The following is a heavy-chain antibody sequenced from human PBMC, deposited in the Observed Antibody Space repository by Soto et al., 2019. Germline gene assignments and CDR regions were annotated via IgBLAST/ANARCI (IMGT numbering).Heavy chain of an antibody. D-gene: IGHD3-22*01. V-gene: IGHV1-69*13. CDR2: IIPIFGTA. CDR3: ARDITYYDSSGFRAQDDAFDI. J-gene: IGHJ3*02. CDR1: GGTFSSYA. Sequence: ASVKVSCKASGGTFSSYAISWVRQAPGQGLEWMGGIIPIFGTANYAQKFQGRVTITADESTSTAYMELSSLRSEDTAVYYCARDITYYDSSGFRAQDDAFDIWGQGPMVTVSS.